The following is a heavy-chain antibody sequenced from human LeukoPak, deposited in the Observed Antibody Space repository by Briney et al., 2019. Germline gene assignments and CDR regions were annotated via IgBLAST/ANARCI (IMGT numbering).Heavy chain of an antibody. V-gene: IGHV4-59*01. J-gene: IGHJ6*03. CDR1: GGSISSYY. Sequence: SETLSLTCTVSGGSISSYYWSWIRQPPGKGLEWIGYIYYSGSTNYNPSLKSRVTISVDTSKNQFSLKLSSVTAADTAVYYCARATVTTLDYYYYMDVGGKGTTDTIS. CDR2: IYYSGST. D-gene: IGHD4-17*01. CDR3: ARATVTTLDYYYYMDV.